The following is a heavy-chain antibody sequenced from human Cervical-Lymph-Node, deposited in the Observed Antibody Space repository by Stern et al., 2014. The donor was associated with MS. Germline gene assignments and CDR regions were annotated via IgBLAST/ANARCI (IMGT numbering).Heavy chain of an antibody. V-gene: IGHV3-11*01. CDR2: ISSSGDHK. CDR3: VRADGSTDDY. Sequence: VQLEESGGGLVKPGGSLRLSCAASGFSFRNYYMSWIRQAPGKGLEWVSYISSSGDHKDYADSVKGRFTISRDNAKNSLYLQMNSLRADDTAIYYCVRADGSTDDYWGQGTLVTVSS. J-gene: IGHJ4*02. CDR1: GFSFRNYY. D-gene: IGHD3-10*01.